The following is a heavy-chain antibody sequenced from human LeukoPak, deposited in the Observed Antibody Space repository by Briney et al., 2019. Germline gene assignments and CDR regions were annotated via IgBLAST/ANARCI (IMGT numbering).Heavy chain of an antibody. D-gene: IGHD3-3*01. J-gene: IGHJ5*02. V-gene: IGHV4-59*08. CDR1: GGSISSYY. CDR3: ARRDKSGNWFDP. Sequence: PSETLSLTCTVSGGSISSYYWSWIRQPPGKGLEWIGYIYYSGSTNYNPSLKSRVTISVDTSKNQFSLKLSSVTAADTAVYYCARRDKSGNWFDPWGQGTLVTVSS. CDR2: IYYSGST.